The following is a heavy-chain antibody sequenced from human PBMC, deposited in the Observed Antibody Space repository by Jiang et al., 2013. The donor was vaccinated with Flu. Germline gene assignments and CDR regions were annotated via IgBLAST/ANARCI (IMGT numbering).Heavy chain of an antibody. D-gene: IGHD2-21*02. V-gene: IGHV1-69*06. Sequence: GAEVKKPGSSVKVSCKASGGTFSSYAISWVRQAPGQGLEWMGGIIPIFGTANYAQKFQGRVTITADKSTSTAYMELSSLRSEDTAVYYCAREPRDVVTATLFGYYFDYWAREPWSPSPQ. J-gene: IGHJ4*02. CDR2: IIPIFGTA. CDR1: GGTFSSYA. CDR3: AREPRDVVTATLFGYYFDY.